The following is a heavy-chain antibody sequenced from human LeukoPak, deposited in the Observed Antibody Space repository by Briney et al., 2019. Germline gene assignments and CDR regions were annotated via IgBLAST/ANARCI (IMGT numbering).Heavy chain of an antibody. Sequence: PSQTLSLTCAVSGGSISSGGYSWSWIRQPPGKGLEWIGYVYHSGSTYYNPSLKSRVTISVDRSKNQFSLKLSSVTAADPAVYYCARNRGAIDYWGQGTLVTVSS. J-gene: IGHJ4*02. CDR1: GGSISSGGYS. CDR3: ARNRGAIDY. D-gene: IGHD2/OR15-2a*01. V-gene: IGHV4-30-2*01. CDR2: VYHSGST.